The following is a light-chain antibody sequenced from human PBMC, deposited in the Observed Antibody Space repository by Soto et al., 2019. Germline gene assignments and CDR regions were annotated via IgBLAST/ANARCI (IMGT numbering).Light chain of an antibody. Sequence: EIVLTQSPAALSLSPGERATLSCRASQSVSSYLAWYQQKPGRAPRLLIYDASNGATGIPARFSGSGSGTDFTLTISSLEPEDFAVYYCQQRSNWTFGQRTKVDIK. V-gene: IGKV3-11*01. CDR3: QQRSNWT. CDR1: QSVSSY. J-gene: IGKJ1*01. CDR2: DAS.